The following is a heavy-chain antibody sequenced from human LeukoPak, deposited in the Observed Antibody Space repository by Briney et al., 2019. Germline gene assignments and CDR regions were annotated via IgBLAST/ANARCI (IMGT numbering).Heavy chain of an antibody. J-gene: IGHJ4*02. CDR2: SNVGNGDT. V-gene: IGHV1-3*01. CDR1: GYTFTKYV. D-gene: IGHD2-21*01. CDR3: ARDDCGDTCYPGGY. Sequence: ASVKVSCKASGYTFTKYVLHSVRQAPGQRPEWMGWSNVGNGDTKYSQNFQDRVTITRDTSANTAYMELSSLTSEDTALYYCARDDCGDTCYPGGYWGQGTLVTVSS.